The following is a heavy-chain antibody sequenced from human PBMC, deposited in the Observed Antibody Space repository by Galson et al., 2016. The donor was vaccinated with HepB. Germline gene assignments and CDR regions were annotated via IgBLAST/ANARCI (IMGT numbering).Heavy chain of an antibody. CDR2: INNDGSST. Sequence: SLRLSCAASGFTFTQCWMHWVRLVPGKGLAWVGRINNDGSSTNYADSAKGRFTITRDNVENTVYLQMNSLTVEDTAIYFWARGPRYQVHYAMDAWGRGTTVTVS. CDR3: ARGPRYQVHYAMDA. V-gene: IGHV3-74*01. J-gene: IGHJ6*02. D-gene: IGHD2-2*01. CDR1: GFTFTQCW.